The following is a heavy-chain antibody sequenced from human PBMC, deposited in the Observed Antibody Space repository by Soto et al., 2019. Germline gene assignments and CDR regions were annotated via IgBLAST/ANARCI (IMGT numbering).Heavy chain of an antibody. J-gene: IGHJ3*02. D-gene: IGHD7-27*01. V-gene: IGHV3-30*18. CDR2: ISYDGSNK. CDR3: AKDLGHGGRGAFDI. CDR1: GFTFSFYG. Sequence: QVQLVESGGGVVQPGRSLRLSCAASGFTFSFYGMHWVRQAPGKGLEWVAVISYDGSNKYYADSVKGRFTISRDNSKNTLYLKMTSMRAEDTAVYYCAKDLGHGGRGAFDIWGQGTMVTVSS.